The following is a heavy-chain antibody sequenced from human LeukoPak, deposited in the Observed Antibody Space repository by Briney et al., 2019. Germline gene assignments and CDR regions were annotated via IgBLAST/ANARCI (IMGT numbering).Heavy chain of an antibody. CDR3: ATEYRYSGSYSDFDY. Sequence: ASVKVSCKVSGYTLTELSMHWVRQAPGKGLEWMGGFDPEDGETIYAQKFQGRVTMTEDTSTDTAYMELSSLRSEDTAVDYCATEYRYSGSYSDFDYWGQGTLVTVSS. CDR2: FDPEDGET. J-gene: IGHJ4*02. D-gene: IGHD1-26*01. CDR1: GYTLTELS. V-gene: IGHV1-24*01.